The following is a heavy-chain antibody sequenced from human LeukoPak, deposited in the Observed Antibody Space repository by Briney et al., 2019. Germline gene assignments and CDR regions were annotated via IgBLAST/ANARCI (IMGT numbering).Heavy chain of an antibody. D-gene: IGHD5-24*01. J-gene: IGHJ4*02. CDR3: ARIFDGYNRRCYFDY. V-gene: IGHV3-7*01. CDR2: IKQDGREK. Sequence: GGSLRLSCAASGFTFSSYWMSWIRQAPGKGLEWVANIKQDGREKYYVDSVKGRFTISRDNAKNSLYLQMNSLRAEDTAMYYCARIFDGYNRRCYFDYWGQGTLVTVSS. CDR1: GFTFSSYW.